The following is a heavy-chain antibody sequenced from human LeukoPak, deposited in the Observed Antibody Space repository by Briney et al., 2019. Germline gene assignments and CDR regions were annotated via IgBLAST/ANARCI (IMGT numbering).Heavy chain of an antibody. CDR2: IYHSGST. Sequence: PSETLSLTCTVSGGSISSGGYYWSWLRQPPGKGLEWIGYIYHSGSTYYNPSLKSRVTISVDRSKNQFSLELSSVTAADTAVYYCARGGVPAAMAWPWFEPWGQGALVTV. J-gene: IGHJ5*02. CDR1: GGSISSGGYY. D-gene: IGHD2-2*01. CDR3: ARGGVPAAMAWPWFEP. V-gene: IGHV4-30-2*01.